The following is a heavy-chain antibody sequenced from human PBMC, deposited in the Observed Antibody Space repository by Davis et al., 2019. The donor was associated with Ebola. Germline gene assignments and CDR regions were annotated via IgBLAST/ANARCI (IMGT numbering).Heavy chain of an antibody. CDR1: GFTFSSYS. V-gene: IGHV3-21*01. D-gene: IGHD2-15*01. CDR2: ISSGSDYI. CDR3: AVGVVVAATPWFDP. J-gene: IGHJ5*02. Sequence: PGGSLRLSCAASGFTFSSYSMNWVRQAPGKGLEWVSSISSGSDYIYQADSVRGRFTISRDNAENSLYLQMNSLRAEDTAVYYCAVGVVVAATPWFDPWGQGTLVTVSS.